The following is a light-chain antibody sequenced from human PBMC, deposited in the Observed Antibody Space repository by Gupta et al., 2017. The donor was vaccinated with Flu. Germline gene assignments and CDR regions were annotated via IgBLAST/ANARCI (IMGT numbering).Light chain of an antibody. V-gene: IGLV2-14*01. Sequence: SITVSCTGTTSDIGAYKFVSWYQHHSGKAPKLIIFAVSDRPSGVSDRFSGSKSGNTASLTISGLQAEDEADYYCSSFTSSNTKVFGGGTKVTVL. J-gene: IGLJ3*02. CDR3: SSFTSSNTKV. CDR1: TSDIGAYKF. CDR2: AVS.